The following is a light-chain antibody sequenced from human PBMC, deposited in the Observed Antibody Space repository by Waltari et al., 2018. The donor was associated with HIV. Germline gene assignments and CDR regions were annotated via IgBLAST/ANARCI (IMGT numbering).Light chain of an antibody. J-gene: IGLJ2*01. CDR1: SSNIGARFD. Sequence: QSVLTQPPSVSGAPGQTVTISCPGSSSNIGARFDVHWYQQIPGTAPKLLMYGNNRPSGVPDGFSGSKSGTSASLAITGLQAEDEADYYCQTYDSSLSGSVVFGGGTKLTVL. V-gene: IGLV1-40*01. CDR3: QTYDSSLSGSVV. CDR2: GN.